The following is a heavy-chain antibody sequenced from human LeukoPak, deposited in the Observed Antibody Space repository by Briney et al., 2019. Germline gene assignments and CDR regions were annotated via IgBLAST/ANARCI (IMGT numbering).Heavy chain of an antibody. D-gene: IGHD1-26*01. CDR2: IKEDGRQK. V-gene: IGHV3-7*03. J-gene: IGHJ4*02. Sequence: HAGGSLRLSCAASGFTFSSYWMSWVRQAPGKGLEWVATIKEDGRQKYYVDSVKGRFTISRDNAKNSLYLQMNSLKTDDTGVYYCTTEIHWGQGSLVTVSS. CDR1: GFTFSSYW. CDR3: TTEIH.